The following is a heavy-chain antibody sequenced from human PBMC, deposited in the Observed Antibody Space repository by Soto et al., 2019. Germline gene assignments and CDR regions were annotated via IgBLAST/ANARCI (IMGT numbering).Heavy chain of an antibody. CDR1: GFTFSSYA. D-gene: IGHD6-19*01. CDR2: ISGRGGNT. Sequence: EVQLLESGGGLVQPGGSLRLSCAASGFTFSSYALSWVRQAPGKGLEWVPAISGRGGNTYYADSVKGRFTISRDNSKNMVYLQMHSLRAEDTVVYYCAKEHSRRGGCFDYWGQGTLVTVSS. J-gene: IGHJ4*02. V-gene: IGHV3-23*01. CDR3: AKEHSRRGGCFDY.